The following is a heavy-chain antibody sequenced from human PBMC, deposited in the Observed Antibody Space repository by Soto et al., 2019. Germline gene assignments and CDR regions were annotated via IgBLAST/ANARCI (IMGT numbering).Heavy chain of an antibody. CDR2: IYSGGST. V-gene: IGHV3-53*01. D-gene: IGHD3-3*02. CDR1: GFTVSRNY. J-gene: IGHJ6*03. Sequence: PGGSLRLSCAASGFTVSRNYMSWVRQAQGKGLEWVSVIYSGGSTYYADSVKGRFTISRHNSKNTLYLQMNSLRAEDTAVYYYAKDRRNHFWDYYYMDVWGKGTTVTVSS. CDR3: AKDRRNHFWDYYYMDV.